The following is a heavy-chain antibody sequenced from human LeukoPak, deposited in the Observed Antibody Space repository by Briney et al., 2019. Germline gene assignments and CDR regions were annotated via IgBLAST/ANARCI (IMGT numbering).Heavy chain of an antibody. Sequence: GRSLRLSCAASGFTFSSYGMHWVRQAPGKGLEWVAVIWYDGSNKYYADSVKGRFTISRDNSKNTLYLQMNSLRAEDTAVYYCARGLRFVAYYYGMDVWGQGTTVTVSS. J-gene: IGHJ6*02. V-gene: IGHV3-33*01. CDR2: IWYDGSNK. CDR3: ARGLRFVAYYYGMDV. D-gene: IGHD3-16*01. CDR1: GFTFSSYG.